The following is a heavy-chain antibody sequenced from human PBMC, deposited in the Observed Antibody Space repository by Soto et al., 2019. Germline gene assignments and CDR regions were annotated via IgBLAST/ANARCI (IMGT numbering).Heavy chain of an antibody. CDR1: GGTYSPYT. J-gene: IGHJ4*02. D-gene: IGHD3-16*01. CDR3: GGDWGSSVSNWSSGGL. CDR2: IIPFLGVT. V-gene: IGHV1-69*02. Sequence: QVQLVQSGAEVKKPGSSVKVSCKSSGGTYSPYTINWVRQAPGQGLEWMGRIIPFLGVTNYGLKFKARVTITADKARNTAYWELRGLRFEDTVVDYGGGDWGSSVSNWSSGGLWGRGTL.